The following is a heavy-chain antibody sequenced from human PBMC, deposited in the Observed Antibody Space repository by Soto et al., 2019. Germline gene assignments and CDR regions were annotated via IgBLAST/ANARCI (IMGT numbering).Heavy chain of an antibody. V-gene: IGHV1-3*01. CDR3: ARVYFRRENSGYDPSHFDY. D-gene: IGHD5-12*01. Sequence: ASVKVSCKASGYTFTSYAMHWVRQAPGQRLEWMGWINAGNGNTNYAQKIKGRVTMTTDTSTSTAYMELRSLRSDDTAVYYCARVYFRRENSGYDPSHFDYWGQGTLVTVSS. CDR1: GYTFTSYA. J-gene: IGHJ4*02. CDR2: INAGNGNT.